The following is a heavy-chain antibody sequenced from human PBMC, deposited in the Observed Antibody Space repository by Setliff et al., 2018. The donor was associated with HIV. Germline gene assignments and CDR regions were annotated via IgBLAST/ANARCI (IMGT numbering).Heavy chain of an antibody. V-gene: IGHV3-49*04. CDR2: IRSKAYAGTT. D-gene: IGHD6-13*01. Sequence: PGGSLRLSCTASGFTFGDYAMSWVRQAPGKGLEWVGFIRSKAYAGTTEYAASVKGRFTISRDDSKSIAYLQMNSLKTEDTAVYYCARGSASSGSWYLGGAFDIWGQGTMVTVSS. J-gene: IGHJ3*02. CDR3: ARGSASSGSWYLGGAFDI. CDR1: GFTFGDYA.